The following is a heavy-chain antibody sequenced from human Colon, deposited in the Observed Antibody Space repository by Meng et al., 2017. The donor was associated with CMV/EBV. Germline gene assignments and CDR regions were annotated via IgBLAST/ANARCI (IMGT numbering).Heavy chain of an antibody. CDR1: GGSFSNYV. V-gene: IGHV1-69*05. Sequence: KVSCKSSGGSFSNYVINWVRQAPGQGLEWMGGDIPVSGTTNYAQKFQGRVTITTDESTSTFYMELSSLRSEDTAMYYCARRFNYYYVTWGQGTLVTVSS. D-gene: IGHD3-10*02. CDR3: ARRFNYYYVT. CDR2: DIPVSGTT. J-gene: IGHJ5*02.